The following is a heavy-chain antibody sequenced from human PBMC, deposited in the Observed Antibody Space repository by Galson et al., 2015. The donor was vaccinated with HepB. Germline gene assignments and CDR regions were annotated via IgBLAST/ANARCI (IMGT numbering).Heavy chain of an antibody. V-gene: IGHV4-34*01. Sequence: TLSLTCAVYGGSFSGYYWSWIRQPPGKGLEWIGEINHSGSTNYNPSLKSRVTISVDTSKNQFSLKLSSVTAADTAVYYCARAQYRPSSSSWYLVYVAFDIWGQGTMVTASS. D-gene: IGHD6-13*01. J-gene: IGHJ3*02. CDR1: GGSFSGYY. CDR2: INHSGST. CDR3: ARAQYRPSSSSWYLVYVAFDI.